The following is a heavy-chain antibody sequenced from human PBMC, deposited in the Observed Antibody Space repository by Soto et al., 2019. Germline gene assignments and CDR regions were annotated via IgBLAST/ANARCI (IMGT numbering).Heavy chain of an antibody. D-gene: IGHD3-10*01. CDR3: ARENSGSGSYYNY. CDR2: IYHSGST. Sequence: TLSLTCAVSGGSISSSSWLSWVRQPPGKGLEWIGEIYHSGSTNYNPSLKSRVTISVDKSKNQFSLKLSSVNAADTAVYYCARENSGSGSYYNYWGQGTLVTVSS. V-gene: IGHV4-4*02. J-gene: IGHJ4*02. CDR1: GGSISSSSW.